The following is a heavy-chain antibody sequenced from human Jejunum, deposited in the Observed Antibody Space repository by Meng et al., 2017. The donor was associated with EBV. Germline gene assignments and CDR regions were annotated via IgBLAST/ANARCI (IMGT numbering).Heavy chain of an antibody. CDR2: MSPDSGNT. Sequence: QVQLVQSGAEVKKPGASVKVSCKASGYIFTSFDINWVRQATGQGLEWMGWMSPDSGNTGYAEKFRGRVTLTRNTSIGTAYLELRSLKSEDTAVYYCARNSYGDGMRDDWGQGTLGTVAS. CDR1: GYIFTSFD. V-gene: IGHV1-8*01. J-gene: IGHJ4*02. CDR3: ARNSYGDGMRDD. D-gene: IGHD4-17*01.